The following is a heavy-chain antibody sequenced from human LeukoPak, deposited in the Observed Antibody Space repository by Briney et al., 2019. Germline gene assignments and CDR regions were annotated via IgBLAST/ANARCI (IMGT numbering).Heavy chain of an antibody. D-gene: IGHD1-26*01. CDR3: ARSGGSYAFDS. CDR2: IWYDGSNK. J-gene: IGHJ4*02. V-gene: IGHV3-33*01. Sequence: PGGSLRLSCAASGFTFSSYCMHWVRQAPGKGLEWVAVIWYDGSNKYYADSVKGRFTISRDNSKSTLYLQMNSLRAEDTAVYYCARSGGSYAFDSWGQGTLVTVSS. CDR1: GFTFSSYC.